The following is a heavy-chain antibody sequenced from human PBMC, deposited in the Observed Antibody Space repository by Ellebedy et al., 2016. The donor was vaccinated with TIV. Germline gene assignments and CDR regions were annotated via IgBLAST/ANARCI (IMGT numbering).Heavy chain of an antibody. CDR2: IYYSGSP. CDR3: ARLLITMVYGMDV. CDR1: GGSISSYY. D-gene: IGHD3-10*01. Sequence: MPSETLSLTCTVSGGSISSYYWSWIRQPPGKGLEWIGYIYYSGSPNYNPSLKSRVTISVDTSKNQFSLKLSSVTAADTAVYYCARLLITMVYGMDVWGQGTTVTVSS. J-gene: IGHJ6*02. V-gene: IGHV4-59*12.